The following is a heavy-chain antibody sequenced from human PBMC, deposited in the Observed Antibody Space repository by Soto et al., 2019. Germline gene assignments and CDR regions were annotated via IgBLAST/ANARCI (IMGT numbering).Heavy chain of an antibody. Sequence: PGGSLRLSCAGSGFTLNTFSMNWVRQAPGKGLEGVSYISSSRATIYYADSVKGRFTISRDDAKNSLYLQMNSLRDDDTAVYYCVRGRSDSLMDVWGQGTTVTVSS. J-gene: IGHJ6*02. D-gene: IGHD2-15*01. V-gene: IGHV3-48*02. CDR3: VRGRSDSLMDV. CDR1: GFTLNTFS. CDR2: ISSSRATI.